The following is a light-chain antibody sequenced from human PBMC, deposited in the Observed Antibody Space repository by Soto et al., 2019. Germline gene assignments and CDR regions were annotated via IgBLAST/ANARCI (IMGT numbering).Light chain of an antibody. CDR2: AAS. J-gene: IGKJ3*01. CDR3: QKYHSAPFT. CDR1: QAISNS. Sequence: DIQMTQSPSSLSASVGDRVIVTCRASQAISNSLAWYQQKPGKVPKVLIYAASTLQSGVPSRFSGSGSGTDFTLTITSLQPEDVATYFCQKYHSAPFTFGSGTKLDIK. V-gene: IGKV1-27*01.